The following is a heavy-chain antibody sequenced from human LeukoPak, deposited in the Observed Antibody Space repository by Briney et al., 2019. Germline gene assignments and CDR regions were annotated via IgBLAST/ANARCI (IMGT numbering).Heavy chain of an antibody. D-gene: IGHD3-10*02. CDR1: GYTFTSYG. Sequence: GASVKVPCKASGYTFTSYGISWVRQAPGQGLEWMGWISAYNGNTNYAQKLQGRVTMTTDTSTSTAYMELSSLRSEDTAVYYCARAMFGELLYWFDPWGQGTLVTVSS. CDR3: ARAMFGELLYWFDP. CDR2: ISAYNGNT. J-gene: IGHJ5*02. V-gene: IGHV1-18*01.